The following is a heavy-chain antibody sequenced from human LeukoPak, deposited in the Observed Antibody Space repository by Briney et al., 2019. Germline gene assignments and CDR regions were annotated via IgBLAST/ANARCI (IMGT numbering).Heavy chain of an antibody. D-gene: IGHD3-16*01. CDR1: GFTFRNHF. CDR3: ARDRTRGGKYFDY. V-gene: IGHV3-30*03. CDR2: MSPDGRSI. J-gene: IGHJ4*02. Sequence: GGSLRLSCVASGFTFRNHFMHWVRQAPGKGLEWVAFMSPDGRSISYIDSVKGRFTISRDNSKNTLYLQMNSLRAEDTAVYYCARDRTRGGKYFDYWGQGTLVTVSS.